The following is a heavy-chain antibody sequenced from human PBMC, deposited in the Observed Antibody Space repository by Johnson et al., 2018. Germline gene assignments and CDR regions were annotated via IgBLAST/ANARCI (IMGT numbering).Heavy chain of an antibody. V-gene: IGHV1-69*09. D-gene: IGHD3-16*02. CDR3: ARDLGYRAPKDYYYYYMDV. CDR2: IIPILGIA. Sequence: QVQLVESGAEVKKPGSSVKVSCKASGGTFSSYTISWVRQAPGQGLEWMGRIIPILGIANYAQKFQGRVTITADKSTGTAYMELGSLRSGDTAVYYCARDLGYRAPKDYYYYYMDVWGKGTTVTVSS. J-gene: IGHJ6*03. CDR1: GGTFSSYT.